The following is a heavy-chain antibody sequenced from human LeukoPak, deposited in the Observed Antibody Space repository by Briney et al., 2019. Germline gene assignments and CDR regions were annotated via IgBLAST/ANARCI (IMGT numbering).Heavy chain of an antibody. Sequence: GGSLRLSCAASGFTFSRYSMNWVRQAPGKGLEWVSSISTSSNYIYYADSVKGRFTISRDNAKNSLYLQMNSLRAEDTAVYYCASAVDYYGSGSGNWFDSWGQGTLVTVSS. CDR1: GFTFSRYS. D-gene: IGHD3-10*01. CDR3: ASAVDYYGSGSGNWFDS. J-gene: IGHJ5*01. CDR2: ISTSSNYI. V-gene: IGHV3-21*01.